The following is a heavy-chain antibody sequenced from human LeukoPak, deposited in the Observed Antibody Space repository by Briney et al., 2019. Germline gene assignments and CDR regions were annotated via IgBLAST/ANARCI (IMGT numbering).Heavy chain of an antibody. V-gene: IGHV3-43D*03. CDR3: AKDNYGSGRGYFDY. Sequence: GGSLRLSCAASGFTFDDYAMHWVRQAPGKGLEWVSLISWDGGSTYYADSVKGRFTISRDNSKNSLYLQMNSLRAEDTALYYCAKDNYGSGRGYFDYWGQGTLVTVSS. CDR2: ISWDGGST. CDR1: GFTFDDYA. D-gene: IGHD6-19*01. J-gene: IGHJ4*02.